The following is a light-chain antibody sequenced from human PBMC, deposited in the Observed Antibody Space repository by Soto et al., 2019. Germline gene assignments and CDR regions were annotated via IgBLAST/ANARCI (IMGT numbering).Light chain of an antibody. Sequence: DIQMTQSPSTLSASVGDRVTITCRASQSISSWLAWYQQKLGRAPRLLIYDASSLESGVPSRFSGSGYGTEFTLTISSLHPDDFATYYCQQYNTYSSLTFCGGTKVDIK. CDR2: DAS. CDR3: QQYNTYSSLT. V-gene: IGKV1-5*01. CDR1: QSISSW. J-gene: IGKJ4*01.